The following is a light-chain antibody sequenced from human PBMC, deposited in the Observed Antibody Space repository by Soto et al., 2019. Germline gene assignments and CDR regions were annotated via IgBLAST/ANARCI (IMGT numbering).Light chain of an antibody. V-gene: IGKV1-5*01. CDR3: QQYHSYWT. CDR1: QSINSW. CDR2: DAS. J-gene: IGKJ1*01. Sequence: DIQLTQSPSLLSASVGDRVTITCRASQSINSWLAWYQQRPGKAPKLLIYDASSLESGVPQRFSGSGSGTEFTLTISSLQTDDFSTYYCQQYHSYWTFGQGTKVDI.